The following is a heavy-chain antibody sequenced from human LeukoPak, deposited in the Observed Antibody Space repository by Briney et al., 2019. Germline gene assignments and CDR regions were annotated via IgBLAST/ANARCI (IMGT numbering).Heavy chain of an antibody. Sequence: PGGSLSLSCAVSGLTFSNAWMTWVRQAPGKGLEWVGRITTKSDGGTTDYAAPVRGRFTITRDDSKSTLHLQMDSLKTEDTALYYCSTGIGTNDWWGQSTLVIVSS. V-gene: IGHV3-15*01. CDR3: STGIGTNDW. J-gene: IGHJ1*01. CDR1: GLTFSNAW. D-gene: IGHD1-1*01. CDR2: ITTKSDGGTT.